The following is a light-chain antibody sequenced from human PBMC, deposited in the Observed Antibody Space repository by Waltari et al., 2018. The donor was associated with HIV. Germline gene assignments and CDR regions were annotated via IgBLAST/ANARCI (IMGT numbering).Light chain of an antibody. CDR3: AAWDDRLNAYV. J-gene: IGLJ1*01. CDR1: ISNVGCTT. Sequence: GTPVQRVTISCSGSISNVGCTTLYWYQHLPGSAPKLLILNTDERPSELPDRVSASKSGTSASLAVSGLQSEDEADYYCAAWDDRLNAYVFGTRTTVTVL. V-gene: IGLV1-44*01. CDR2: NTD.